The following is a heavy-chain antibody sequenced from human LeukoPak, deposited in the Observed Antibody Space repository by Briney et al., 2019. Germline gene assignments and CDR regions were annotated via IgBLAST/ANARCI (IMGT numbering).Heavy chain of an antibody. CDR2: IYTSGST. J-gene: IGHJ3*02. CDR1: GGSISSGSYY. CDR3: ARADYYDILTGYYNDAFDI. V-gene: IGHV4-61*02. D-gene: IGHD3-9*01. Sequence: PSETLSLTCTVSGGSISSGSYYWSWIRQPAGKGLEWIGRIYTSGSTNCNPSLKSRVTISVDTSKNQFSLKLSSVTAADTAVYYCARADYYDILTGYYNDAFDIWGQGTMVTVSS.